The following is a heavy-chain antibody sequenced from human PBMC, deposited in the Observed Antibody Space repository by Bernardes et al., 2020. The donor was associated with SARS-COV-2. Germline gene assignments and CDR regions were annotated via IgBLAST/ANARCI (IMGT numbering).Heavy chain of an antibody. CDR2: INWNGGST. Sequence: GGSLRLSCAASGFTFDDYGMSWVRQAPGKGLEWVSGINWNGGSTGYADSVKGRFTISRDNAKNSLYLQMNSLRAEDTALYYCARGRESDYYGSGSYTGPDLPYFDYWGQGTLVTVSS. CDR1: GFTFDDYG. V-gene: IGHV3-20*04. CDR3: ARGRESDYYGSGSYTGPDLPYFDY. D-gene: IGHD3-10*01. J-gene: IGHJ4*02.